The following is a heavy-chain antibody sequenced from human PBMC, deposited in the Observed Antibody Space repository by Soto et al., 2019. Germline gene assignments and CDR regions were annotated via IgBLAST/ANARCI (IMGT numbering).Heavy chain of an antibody. Sequence: QVQLVESGGGVVQPGRSLRLSCAASGFTFSNYGMHWVRQAPGKGLEWVAVIWFDGSNKYYADSVKGRFTISRDNSKNTLYLQMHSLRAEDTAVYYCARVGITATTFRGFDYWGQGTLVTVS. D-gene: IGHD1-20*01. V-gene: IGHV3-33*01. CDR1: GFTFSNYG. CDR2: IWFDGSNK. J-gene: IGHJ4*02. CDR3: ARVGITATTFRGFDY.